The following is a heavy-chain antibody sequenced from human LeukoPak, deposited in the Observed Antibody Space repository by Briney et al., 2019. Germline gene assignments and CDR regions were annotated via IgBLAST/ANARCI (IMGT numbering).Heavy chain of an antibody. V-gene: IGHV4-38-2*02. CDR3: ARLVRGVGYWYFDL. CDR1: GYSINSGYY. D-gene: IGHD3-10*01. CDR2: THHSGST. J-gene: IGHJ2*01. Sequence: SETLSLTCTVSGYSINSGYYWGWIRQPPGKGLEWIAGTHHSGSTHYNPSLKSRVTISVDTSKNQFSLKLSSVTAADTAVYYCARLVRGVGYWYFDLWGRGTLVTVSS.